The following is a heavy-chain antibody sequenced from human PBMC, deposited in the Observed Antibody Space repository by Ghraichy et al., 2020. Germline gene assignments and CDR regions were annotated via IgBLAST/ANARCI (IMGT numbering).Heavy chain of an antibody. Sequence: SETLSLTCTVSGGSISTTNYYWGWIRQPPEKGLEWIGSIFYSGTTYYNPSLKSRVTLSVDTSKNQFSLKLSSVTAADTAVYYCARQKQWLERSMDPWGQGTLVTVSS. CDR1: GGSISTTNYY. V-gene: IGHV4-39*01. D-gene: IGHD6-19*01. CDR2: IFYSGTT. J-gene: IGHJ5*02. CDR3: ARQKQWLERSMDP.